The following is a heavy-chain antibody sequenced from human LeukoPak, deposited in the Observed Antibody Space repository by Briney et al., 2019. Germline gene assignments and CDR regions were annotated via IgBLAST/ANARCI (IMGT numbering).Heavy chain of an antibody. CDR3: ARDKDYILWFDP. V-gene: IGHV3-11*01. CDR1: GFTFSDYY. D-gene: IGHD4-11*01. CDR2: ISSSGSTI. Sequence: GGSLRLSCAASGFTFSDYYMSWIRQAPGKGLEWVSYISSSGSTIYYADSVKGRFTISRDNAKNSLYLQMNRLRAEDTAVYYCARDKDYILWFDPWGQGTLVTVSS. J-gene: IGHJ5*02.